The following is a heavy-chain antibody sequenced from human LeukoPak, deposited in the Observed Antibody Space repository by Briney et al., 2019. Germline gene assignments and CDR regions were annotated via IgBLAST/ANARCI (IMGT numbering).Heavy chain of an antibody. D-gene: IGHD3-9*01. CDR2: IYYSGST. Sequence: SETLSLTCTVSGDSISTYYWSWIRQPPGKTLERIGYIYYSGSTNYNPSLKSRVTISVDTSRNQFSLKLRSVTAADTAVYYCARHHYDILTHLGFDPWGQGTLVTVSS. V-gene: IGHV4-59*08. CDR3: ARHHYDILTHLGFDP. CDR1: GDSISTYY. J-gene: IGHJ5*02.